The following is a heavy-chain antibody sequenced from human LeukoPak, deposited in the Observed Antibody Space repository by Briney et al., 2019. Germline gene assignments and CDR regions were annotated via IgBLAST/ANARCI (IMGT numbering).Heavy chain of an antibody. D-gene: IGHD4-17*01. CDR1: GFTFSSYE. J-gene: IGHJ3*02. V-gene: IGHV3-48*03. CDR3: AREDDYGDI. Sequence: PGGSLRLSCAASGFTFSSYEMNWVRQAPGKGLEWVSYISSSGSTIYYADSVKGRFTISRDNAKNSLYLQMNSLRAEDTAVYYCAREDDYGDIWGQGTMVTVSS. CDR2: ISSSGSTI.